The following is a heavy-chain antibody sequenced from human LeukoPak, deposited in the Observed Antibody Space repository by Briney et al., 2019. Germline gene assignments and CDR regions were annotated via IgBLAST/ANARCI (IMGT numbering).Heavy chain of an antibody. V-gene: IGHV3-7*01. CDR2: IKQDESEK. Sequence: GGSLRLSCAASGFTFSSYWMSWVRQAPGKGLGWVAKIKQDESEKYYVDSVKGRFTISRDNAKNSLYLQMNNLRAEDTAVYYCARALDSSSSRYQAFEYWGQGTLVTVSS. D-gene: IGHD2-2*01. CDR1: GFTFSSYW. CDR3: ARALDSSSSRYQAFEY. J-gene: IGHJ4*02.